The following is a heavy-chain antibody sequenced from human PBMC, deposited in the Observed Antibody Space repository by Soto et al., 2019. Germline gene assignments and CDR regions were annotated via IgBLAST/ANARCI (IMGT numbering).Heavy chain of an antibody. D-gene: IGHD6-6*01. Sequence: GGSLRLSCAASGFTFSSYWMNWVRQAPGKGLEWVANIKQDGSEKNYVGSVKGRFTISRDNAKTSLYLQMNSLRAEDTAVYYCARVYSSSSGRAIDSWGQGTLVTVSS. V-gene: IGHV3-7*01. CDR1: GFTFSSYW. CDR3: ARVYSSSSGRAIDS. J-gene: IGHJ4*02. CDR2: IKQDGSEK.